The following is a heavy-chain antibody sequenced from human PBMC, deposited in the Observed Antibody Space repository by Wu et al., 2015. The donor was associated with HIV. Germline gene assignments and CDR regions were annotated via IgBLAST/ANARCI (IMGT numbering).Heavy chain of an antibody. CDR2: IIPIFGTA. D-gene: IGHD4-17*01. CDR1: GGTFSSYA. CDR3: ARERPEAFTTVTRLPYFDY. J-gene: IGHJ4*02. V-gene: IGHV1-69*13. Sequence: QVQLVQSGAEVKKPGSSVKVSCKASGGTFSSYAISWVRQAPGQGLEWMGRIIPIFGTANYAQKLQGRVTITADESTSTAYMELSSLRSEDTAVYYCARERPEAFTTVTRLPYFDYWGQGTLVTVSS.